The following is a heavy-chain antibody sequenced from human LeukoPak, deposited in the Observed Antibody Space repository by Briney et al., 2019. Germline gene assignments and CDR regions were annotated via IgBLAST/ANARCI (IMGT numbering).Heavy chain of an antibody. CDR3: ASSLALDAFDI. V-gene: IGHV4-59*01. CDR2: IYYSGST. Sequence: SETLSLTCTVSGGSISSYYWSWIRQPPGKGLEWIGYIYYSGSTNYNPSLKSRVTISVDTSKNQFSLKLSSVTAADSAVYYCASSLALDAFDIWGQRTMVTVSS. CDR1: GGSISSYY. J-gene: IGHJ3*02.